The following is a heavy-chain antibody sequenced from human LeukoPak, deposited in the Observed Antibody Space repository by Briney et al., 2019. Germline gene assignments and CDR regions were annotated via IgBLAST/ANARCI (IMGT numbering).Heavy chain of an antibody. Sequence: PSETLSLTCSVSGGSITSSSYYWGWIRQPPGKGLEFIGSMYYSGSTYYSPSLKSRVTISVDTSKNQFSLKLSSVTAADTAVYYCARAYYYGSGNYYYYMDAWGKGTTVTVSS. CDR1: GGSITSSSYY. CDR2: MYYSGST. J-gene: IGHJ6*03. CDR3: ARAYYYGSGNYYYYMDA. V-gene: IGHV4-39*01. D-gene: IGHD3-10*01.